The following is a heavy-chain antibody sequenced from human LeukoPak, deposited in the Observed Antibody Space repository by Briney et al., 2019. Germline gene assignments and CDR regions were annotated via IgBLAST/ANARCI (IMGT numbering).Heavy chain of an antibody. Sequence: SETLSLTCTVSGGSISSYYWSWIRQPAGKGLEWIGRIYTSGSTNYNPSLKSRVTISVDTSKNQFSLKLSSVTAADTAVYYCARERANYYGSGSYYTYWGQGTLVTVSS. CDR1: GGSISSYY. CDR2: IYTSGST. D-gene: IGHD3-10*01. V-gene: IGHV4-4*07. J-gene: IGHJ4*02. CDR3: ARERANYYGSGSYYTY.